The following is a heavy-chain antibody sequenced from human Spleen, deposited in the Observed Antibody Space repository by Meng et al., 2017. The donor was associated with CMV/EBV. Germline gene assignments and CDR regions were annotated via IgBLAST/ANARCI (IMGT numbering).Heavy chain of an antibody. J-gene: IGHJ4*02. V-gene: IGHV3-30*02. CDR2: IRYDGSNK. CDR3: ARSNYYDSSGAFDY. D-gene: IGHD3-22*01. CDR1: GFTFSSYG. Sequence: GESLKISCAASGFTFSSYGMHWVRQAPGKGLEWVAFIRYDGSNKYYADSVKGRFTISRDNAKNTLYLQMNSLRAEDTALYYCARSNYYDSSGAFDYWGQGTLVTVSS.